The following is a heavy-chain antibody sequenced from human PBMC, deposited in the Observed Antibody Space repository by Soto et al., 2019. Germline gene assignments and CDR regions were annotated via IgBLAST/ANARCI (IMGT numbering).Heavy chain of an antibody. CDR2: FSGSGGST. V-gene: IGHV3-23*01. CDR1: GFTFSSYA. Sequence: EVQLLESGGGLVQPGGSLRLSCAASGFTFSSYARSWVPQPPGRGLGWVSVFSGSGGSTYYADSVKGRFTISRDNSKNTLYLQMNSLRAEDTAVYYCAKRTVGWYFDLWGRGTLVTVSS. J-gene: IGHJ2*01. CDR3: AKRTVGWYFDL. D-gene: IGHD4-17*01.